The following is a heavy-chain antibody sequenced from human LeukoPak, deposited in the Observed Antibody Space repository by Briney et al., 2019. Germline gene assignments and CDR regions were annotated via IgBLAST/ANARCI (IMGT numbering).Heavy chain of an antibody. CDR3: ARVGSIAAAGTPDY. CDR2: IKQDGSEK. V-gene: IGHV3-7*02. D-gene: IGHD6-13*01. CDR1: GFTFSNAW. Sequence: GGSLRLSCAASGFTFSNAWMHWVRQAPGKGLEWVANIKQDGSEKYYVDSVKGRFTISRDNAKNSLYLQMNSLRAEDTAVYYCARVGSIAAAGTPDYWGQGTLVTVSS. J-gene: IGHJ4*02.